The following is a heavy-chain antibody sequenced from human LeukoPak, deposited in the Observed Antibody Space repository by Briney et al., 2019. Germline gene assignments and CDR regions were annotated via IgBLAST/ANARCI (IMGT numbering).Heavy chain of an antibody. CDR3: ARDPVLITSDFWSGYYYMDV. CDR1: GFTFSSNA. J-gene: IGHJ6*03. D-gene: IGHD3-3*01. V-gene: IGHV3-30*19. CDR2: ISYDGSNK. Sequence: GGSLRLSCAASGFTFSSNAMHWVRQAPGKGLEWVAVISYDGSNKYYADSVKGRFTISRDNSKNTLYLQMNSLRAEDTAVYYCARDPVLITSDFWSGYYYMDVWGKGTTVTVSS.